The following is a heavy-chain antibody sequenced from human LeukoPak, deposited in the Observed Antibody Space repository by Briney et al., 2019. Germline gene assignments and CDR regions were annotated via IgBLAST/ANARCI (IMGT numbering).Heavy chain of an antibody. CDR2: IKQDGSEK. Sequence: GGSLRLSCAASGLTFSRFWMSWVRQAPGKGLEWVANIKQDGSEKYYVDSVKGRFTISRDNAKNSLYLQMNSLRVEATAVYYCARGEYYYDGGYWGQGTLVTVSS. J-gene: IGHJ1*01. CDR1: GLTFSRFW. D-gene: IGHD3-22*01. CDR3: ARGEYYYDGGY. V-gene: IGHV3-7*04.